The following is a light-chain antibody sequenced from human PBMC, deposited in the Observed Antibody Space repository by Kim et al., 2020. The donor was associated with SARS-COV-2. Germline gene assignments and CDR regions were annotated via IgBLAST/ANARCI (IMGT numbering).Light chain of an antibody. CDR1: QDISNF. CDR3: QQYKDQPPFT. CDR2: DAS. J-gene: IGKJ2*01. V-gene: IGKV1-33*01. Sequence: DIQMTQSPSSLSVSVGDTVTITCQASQDISNFLSWYQHKPGKDPQRLIYDASSLVTGVPSRFSGSGSGTSFTFTITSLQPEDIATYFCQQYKDQPPFTFGQGTKLEI.